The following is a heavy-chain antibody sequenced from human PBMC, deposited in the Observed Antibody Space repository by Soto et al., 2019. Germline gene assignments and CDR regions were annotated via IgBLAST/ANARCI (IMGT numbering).Heavy chain of an antibody. J-gene: IGHJ1*01. Sequence: SETLSLTCTVSGGSISSRSNYWGWIRQPPGKALEWIGSIHYTGSTYYNASVKSRVTMSVDTSKNQFSLNLSSVTAADTAVYYCARQRVLYGDSGEDFQYWGQGARVTVSS. V-gene: IGHV4-39*01. CDR1: GGSISSRSNY. CDR3: ARQRVLYGDSGEDFQY. CDR2: IHYTGST. D-gene: IGHD4-17*01.